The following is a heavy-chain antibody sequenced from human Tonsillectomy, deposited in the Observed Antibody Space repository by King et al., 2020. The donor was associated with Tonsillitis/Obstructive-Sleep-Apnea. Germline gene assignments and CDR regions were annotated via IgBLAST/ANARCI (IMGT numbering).Heavy chain of an antibody. D-gene: IGHD6-19*01. CDR1: GGTFSSYA. V-gene: IGHV1-69*01. CDR2: IIPIFGTA. J-gene: IGHJ4*02. CDR3: ARAPAEGSSGWYEKFDY. Sequence: VQLVQSGAEVKKPGSSVKVSCKASGGTFSSYAISRVRQAPGQGLEWMGGIIPIFGTANYAQKFQGRVTITADESTSTAYMELSSLRSEDTAVYYCARAPAEGSSGWYEKFDYWGQGTLVTVSS.